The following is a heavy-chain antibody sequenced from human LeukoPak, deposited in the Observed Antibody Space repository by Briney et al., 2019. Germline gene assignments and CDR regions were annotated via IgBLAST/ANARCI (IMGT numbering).Heavy chain of an antibody. V-gene: IGHV4-39*01. D-gene: IGHD6-13*01. CDR1: GGSISNSNYC. CDR3: ARQGATTGTRFDY. Sequence: SETLSLTCTVSGGSISNSNYCWGWIRQPPGKGLEWIGSISYSGSTYYIPSLKSRVTISVDTSKNQFSLKLNSVTATDTAVYYCARQGATTGTRFDYWGQGTLVTVSS. J-gene: IGHJ4*02. CDR2: ISYSGST.